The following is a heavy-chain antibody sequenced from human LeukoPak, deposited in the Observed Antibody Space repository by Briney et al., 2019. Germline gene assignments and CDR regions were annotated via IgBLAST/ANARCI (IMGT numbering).Heavy chain of an antibody. CDR2: IDTDGSTT. D-gene: IGHD5-24*01. V-gene: IGHV3-74*01. Sequence: PGGSLRLSCAASGFTFSNSLMHWVRQVPGKRLVWVARIDTDGSTTHYADSVKGRFTISRDNAKNTLYLQMNSLRAEDTAVYYCARDRDVYNYWGQGTLVTVSS. CDR1: GFTFSNSL. CDR3: ARDRDVYNY. J-gene: IGHJ4*02.